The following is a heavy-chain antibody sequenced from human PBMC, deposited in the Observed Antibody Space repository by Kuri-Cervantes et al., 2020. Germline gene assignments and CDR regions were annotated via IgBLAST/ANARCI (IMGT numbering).Heavy chain of an antibody. CDR1: GYTFTGYY. Sequence: ASVKVSCKASGYTFTGYYMHWVRQAPGQGLEWMGWINPNSGGTNYAQKFQGRVTMTRDTSISTAYMELSRLRSDDMAVYYCARVGTVTTTVFDYWGQGTLVTVSS. V-gene: IGHV1-2*02. D-gene: IGHD4-11*01. J-gene: IGHJ4*02. CDR2: INPNSGGT. CDR3: ARVGTVTTTVFDY.